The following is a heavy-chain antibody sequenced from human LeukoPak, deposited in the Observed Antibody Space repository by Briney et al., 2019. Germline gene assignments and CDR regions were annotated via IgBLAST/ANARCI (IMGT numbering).Heavy chain of an antibody. D-gene: IGHD3-9*01. CDR1: GYTFTSYY. Sequence: ASVKVSCKASGYTFTSYYMHWVRQAPGQGLEWMGIINPSGGSTSYAQKFQGRVTMTRDMSTSTVYMELSSLRSEDTAVYYCARDGEAHLYYDILTGYWDYFDYWGQGTLVTVSS. V-gene: IGHV1-46*01. J-gene: IGHJ4*02. CDR2: INPSGGST. CDR3: ARDGEAHLYYDILTGYWDYFDY.